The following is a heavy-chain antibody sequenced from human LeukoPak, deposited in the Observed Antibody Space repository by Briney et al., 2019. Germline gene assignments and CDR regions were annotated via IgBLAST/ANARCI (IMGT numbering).Heavy chain of an antibody. CDR1: GGTSNSHA. CDR3: ATTNDGGGYQWGDFFDF. J-gene: IGHJ4*02. Sequence: SVKVSCKASGGTSNSHAISWVRQAPGQGLEWMGRIIPNLGTTNRAQNFQDRGTLTADKSTNTAYMELPSMTSDDTAVYYCATTNDGGGYQWGDFFDFWGQGTLVTVSS. CDR2: IIPNLGTT. D-gene: IGHD3-22*01. V-gene: IGHV1-69*04.